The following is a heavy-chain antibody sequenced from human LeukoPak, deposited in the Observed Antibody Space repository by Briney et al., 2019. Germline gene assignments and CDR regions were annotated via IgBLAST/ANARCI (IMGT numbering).Heavy chain of an antibody. J-gene: IGHJ4*02. CDR1: GGSVTSGTYY. CDR3: ARGCDDSSGYYQYYFDY. D-gene: IGHD3-22*01. V-gene: IGHV4-34*01. CDR2: INHSGST. Sequence: ASETLSLTCSVSGGSVTSGTYYWSWIRQPPGKGLEWIGEINHSGSTNYNPSLKSRVTISVDTSKNQFSLKLSSVTAADTAVYYCARGCDDSSGYYQYYFDYWGQGTLVTVSS.